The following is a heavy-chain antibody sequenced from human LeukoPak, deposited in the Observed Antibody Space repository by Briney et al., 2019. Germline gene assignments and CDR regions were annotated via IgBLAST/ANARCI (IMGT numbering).Heavy chain of an antibody. CDR2: IYYSGST. CDR1: GFTVSSNY. V-gene: IGHV4-39*07. D-gene: IGHD1-26*01. CDR3: ARRIIVGATPGHFDY. J-gene: IGHJ4*02. Sequence: GSLRLSCAVSGFTVSSNYMSWVRQAPGKGLEWIGSIYYSGSTYYNPSLKSRVTISVDTSKNQFSLKLSSVTAADTAVYYCARRIIVGATPGHFDYWGQGTLVTVSS.